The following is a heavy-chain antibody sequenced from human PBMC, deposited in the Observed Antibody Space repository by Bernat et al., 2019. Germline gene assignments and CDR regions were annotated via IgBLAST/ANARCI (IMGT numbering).Heavy chain of an antibody. CDR3: ARDWDYYDSSGYYTGAFDI. D-gene: IGHD3-22*01. V-gene: IGHV1-69*06. Sequence: QVQLVQSGAEVKKPGSSVKVSCKASGGTFSSYAISWVRQAPGQGLEWMGGIIPIFGTANYAQKFQGRVTITADKSTSTAYMELSSLRSEDTAVYYCARDWDYYDSSGYYTGAFDIWGQGTMVTVSS. CDR1: GGTFSSYA. CDR2: IIPIFGTA. J-gene: IGHJ3*02.